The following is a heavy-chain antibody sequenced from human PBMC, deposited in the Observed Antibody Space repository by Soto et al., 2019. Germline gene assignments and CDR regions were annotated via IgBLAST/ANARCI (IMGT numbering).Heavy chain of an antibody. CDR3: ASIRSAMSKGDAYDV. CDR2: TSYDGINK. J-gene: IGHJ3*01. V-gene: IGHV3-30-3*01. D-gene: IGHD5-18*01. CDR1: GFTLSTYS. Sequence: QVQLVESGGGVVQPGTSLRLACAASGFTLSTYSMYWVRQTPGTGLEWVTVTSYDGINKYYADSVKGRFTVSRDNSKNTMYLQMDSLRPEDSAVYYCASIRSAMSKGDAYDVWGQGTMVAV.